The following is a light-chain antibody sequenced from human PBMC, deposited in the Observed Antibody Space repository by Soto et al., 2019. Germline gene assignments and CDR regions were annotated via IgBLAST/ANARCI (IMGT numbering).Light chain of an antibody. J-gene: IGLJ1*01. V-gene: IGLV2-8*01. CDR1: SSVVGGYNY. CDR2: EVS. CDR3: SSYAGSNNYV. Sequence: QSVLTQPASVSGSPGQSITISCTGTSSVVGGYNYVSWYQQHPGKAPKLMIYEVSKRPSGVPNRFSGSKSGNTASLTVSGLQAEDEADYYCSSYAGSNNYVFGTGTKVTVL.